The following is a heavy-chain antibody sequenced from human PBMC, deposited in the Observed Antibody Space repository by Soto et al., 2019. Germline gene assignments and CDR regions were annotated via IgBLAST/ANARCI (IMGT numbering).Heavy chain of an antibody. Sequence: EVQLVESGGGFVQPGGYLRLSCAASGFTVSSIYMTWVRQAPGKGLQWVAVISSDDNTYYADSVKGRFTISRDNSKNTLYLEMNSLRAEDTAVYYCARDTFGGAYDFLHGGQGTLVTVSS. CDR2: ISSDDNT. V-gene: IGHV3-66*01. CDR1: GFTVSSIY. J-gene: IGHJ4*02. D-gene: IGHD3-3*01. CDR3: ARDTFGGAYDFLH.